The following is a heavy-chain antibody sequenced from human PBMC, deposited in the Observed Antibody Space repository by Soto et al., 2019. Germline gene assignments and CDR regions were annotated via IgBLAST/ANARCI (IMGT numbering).Heavy chain of an antibody. J-gene: IGHJ6*02. CDR2: INHSGST. CDR1: GGSFSGYY. Sequence: QVQLQQWGAGLLKPSETLSLTCAVYGGSFSGYYWSWIRQPPGKGLEWIGEINHSGSTNYNPSLKSLVTISVHTSKNQFSLKLSSVTAADTAVYYCAIRDDPYYYGSGRDVWGQGTTVTVSS. CDR3: AIRDDPYYYGSGRDV. D-gene: IGHD3-10*01. V-gene: IGHV4-34*01.